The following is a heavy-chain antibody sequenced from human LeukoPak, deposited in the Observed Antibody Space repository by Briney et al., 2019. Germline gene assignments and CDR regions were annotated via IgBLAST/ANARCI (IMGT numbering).Heavy chain of an antibody. CDR1: GVSISSSDYY. D-gene: IGHD1-26*01. Sequence: SETLSLTCTVSGVSISSSDYYWGWSRQPPGKGLEWIGAISSSGSPYYNPSLKSRVTISVDSSKNQFSLKLTSVTAADTAVYYCARRTSNPVGAIDYWGQGALVTVSS. CDR3: ARRTSNPVGAIDY. CDR2: ISSSGSP. V-gene: IGHV4-39*01. J-gene: IGHJ4*02.